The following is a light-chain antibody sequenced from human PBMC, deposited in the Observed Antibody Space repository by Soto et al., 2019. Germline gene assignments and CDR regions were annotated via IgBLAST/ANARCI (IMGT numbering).Light chain of an antibody. J-gene: IGLJ1*01. CDR2: EVS. CDR3: SSYSSSTTPYV. V-gene: IGLV2-14*01. CDR1: SSDVGGYNY. Sequence: SALTQPASVSGSPGQSITISCTGTSSDVGGYNYVSWYQQHPGKAPKLMIYEVSNRASGVSDRFSGSKSGNTASLTISGLQAADEADYYCSSYSSSTTPYVFGTGTKGTDL.